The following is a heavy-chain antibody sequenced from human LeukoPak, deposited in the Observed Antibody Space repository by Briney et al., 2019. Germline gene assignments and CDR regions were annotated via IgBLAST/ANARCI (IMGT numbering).Heavy chain of an antibody. V-gene: IGHV1-2*02. Sequence: GASVKVSCKASGFTFTGYYMHWVRQAPGQGLEWMGWINPNSGGTNYAQKFQGRVTMTRDTSISTAYMELSRLRSDDTAVYYCARGSLAYYYDSSGYPGGYWGQGTLVTVSS. CDR1: GFTFTGYY. D-gene: IGHD3-22*01. CDR3: ARGSLAYYYDSSGYPGGY. CDR2: INPNSGGT. J-gene: IGHJ4*02.